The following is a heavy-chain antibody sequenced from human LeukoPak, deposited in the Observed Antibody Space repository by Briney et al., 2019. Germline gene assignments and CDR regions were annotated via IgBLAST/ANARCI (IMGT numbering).Heavy chain of an antibody. J-gene: IGHJ4*02. CDR2: INHSGST. Sequence: SETLSLTCAVYGGSFSGYYWSWIRQPPGKGLEWIGEINHSGSTNYNPSLKSRVTISVDTSKNQFSLKLSSVTAADTAAYYCARGGTITGIVNYWGQGTLVTVSS. D-gene: IGHD1-20*01. V-gene: IGHV4-34*01. CDR1: GGSFSGYY. CDR3: ARGGTITGIVNY.